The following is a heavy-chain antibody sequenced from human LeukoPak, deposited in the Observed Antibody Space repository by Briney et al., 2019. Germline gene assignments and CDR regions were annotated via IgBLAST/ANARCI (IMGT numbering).Heavy chain of an antibody. CDR1: GFTFSSYA. CDR3: AKDIGQDYGDYAESLYYYYYGMDV. V-gene: IGHV3-30-3*01. D-gene: IGHD4-17*01. J-gene: IGHJ6*02. CDR2: ISYDGSNK. Sequence: GGSLRLPCAASGFTFSSYAMHWVRQAPGKGLEWVAVISYDGSNKYYADSVKGRFTISRDNSKNTLYLQMNSLRAEDTAVYYCAKDIGQDYGDYAESLYYYYYGMDVWGQGTTVTVSS.